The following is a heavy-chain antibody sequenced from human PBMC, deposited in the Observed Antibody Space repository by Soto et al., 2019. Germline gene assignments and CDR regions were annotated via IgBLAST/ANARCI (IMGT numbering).Heavy chain of an antibody. V-gene: IGHV1-58*01. CDR3: AADGSGSVYYWFYFDN. J-gene: IGHJ4*02. CDR2: IAGGSGNT. Sequence: HMDLVQSGPEVKKPGTSVKVSCKASEFTFSSSAVQWVRQTRGQRLEWIGWIAGGSGNTNYAQNFRNRVTLTRDVATRTAYMELSSLTPEDTAIYYCAADGSGSVYYWFYFDNWGQGTQVTVSS. D-gene: IGHD3-3*01. CDR1: EFTFSSSA.